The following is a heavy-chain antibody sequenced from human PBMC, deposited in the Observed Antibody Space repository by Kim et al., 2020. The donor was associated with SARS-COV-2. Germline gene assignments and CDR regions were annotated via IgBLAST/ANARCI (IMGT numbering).Heavy chain of an antibody. V-gene: IGHV3-66*01. CDR3: ATSPRGILTGYSFDY. J-gene: IGHJ4*02. CDR2: IYSGGST. D-gene: IGHD3-9*01. Sequence: GGSLRLSCAASGFTVSSNYMSWVRQAPGKGLEWVSVIYSGGSTYYADSVKGRFTISRDNSKNTLYLQMNSLRAEDTAVYYCATSPRGILTGYSFDYWGQGTLVTVSS. CDR1: GFTVSSNY.